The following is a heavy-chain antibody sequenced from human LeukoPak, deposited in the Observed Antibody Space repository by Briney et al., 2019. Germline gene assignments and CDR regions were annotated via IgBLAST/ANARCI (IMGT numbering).Heavy chain of an antibody. V-gene: IGHV4-4*07. Sequence: PSETPSLTCIVSGGSISNYYWSWIRQPAGKGLEWIGRIYTSGSTNYNPSLKSRVTMSVDTSKNQFSLKLSSVTAADTAVYYCARGTPNLDFDYWGQGTLVTVSS. CDR2: IYTSGST. CDR3: ARGTPNLDFDY. D-gene: IGHD1-1*01. J-gene: IGHJ4*02. CDR1: GGSISNYY.